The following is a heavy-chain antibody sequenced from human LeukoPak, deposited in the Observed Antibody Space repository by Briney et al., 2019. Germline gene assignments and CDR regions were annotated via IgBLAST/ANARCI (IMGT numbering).Heavy chain of an antibody. Sequence: MSSETLSLTCTVSGVSISSSSYYWGWIRQPPGKGLEWIGSIYYSGSTYYNPSLKSRVTISVDTSKNQFSLKLSSVTAADTAVYYCASRIAVAGWDYWGQGTLVTVSS. CDR1: GVSISSSSYY. CDR2: IYYSGST. V-gene: IGHV4-39*01. D-gene: IGHD6-19*01. CDR3: ASRIAVAGWDY. J-gene: IGHJ4*02.